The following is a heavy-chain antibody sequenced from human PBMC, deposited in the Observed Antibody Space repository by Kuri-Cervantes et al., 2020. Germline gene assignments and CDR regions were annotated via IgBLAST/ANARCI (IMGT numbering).Heavy chain of an antibody. V-gene: IGHV1-2*02. CDR2: INPNSGGT. J-gene: IGHJ4*02. CDR3: ARRGYYDRPGGYFDY. CDR1: GYTFTGYY. D-gene: IGHD3-22*01. Sequence: ASVKVSCKASGYTFTGYYMHWVRQAPGQGLEWMGWINPNSGGTNYAQKFQGRVTMTRDTSISTAYMELSRLRSDDTAVYYCARRGYYDRPGGYFDYWGQGTLVTVSS.